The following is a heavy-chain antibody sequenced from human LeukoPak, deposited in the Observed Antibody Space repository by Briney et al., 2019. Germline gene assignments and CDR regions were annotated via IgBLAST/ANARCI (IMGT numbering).Heavy chain of an antibody. D-gene: IGHD3-9*01. CDR2: IYYSGST. CDR1: GDSISSYY. V-gene: IGHV4-59*01. Sequence: SETLSLTCTVSGDSISSYYWNWIRQPPGKGLEWIGYIYYSGSTNYNPSLMSRVTISVNTSKNQFSLKLSSVTAADTAVYYCARDMGKTYYDFLTGYYKSGWFDPWGQGTLVTVSS. CDR3: ARDMGKTYYDFLTGYYKSGWFDP. J-gene: IGHJ5*02.